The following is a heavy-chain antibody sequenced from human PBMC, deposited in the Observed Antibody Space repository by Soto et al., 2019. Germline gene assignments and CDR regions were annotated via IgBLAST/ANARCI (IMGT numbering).Heavy chain of an antibody. D-gene: IGHD1-7*01. V-gene: IGHV4-59*01. CDR2: IYYSGST. J-gene: IGHJ3*02. CDR3: ARFNWNYAGDAFDI. CDR1: GGSISSYY. Sequence: SETLSLTCTVSGGSISSYYWSWIRQPPGKGLEWIGYIYYSGSTNYNPSLKSRVTIPVDTSKNQFSLKLSSVTAADTAVYYCARFNWNYAGDAFDIWGQGTMVTVSS.